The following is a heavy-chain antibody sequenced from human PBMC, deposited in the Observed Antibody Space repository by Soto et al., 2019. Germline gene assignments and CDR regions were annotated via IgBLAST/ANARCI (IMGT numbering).Heavy chain of an antibody. D-gene: IGHD2-8*01. CDR2: INSDGSST. V-gene: IGHV3-74*01. CDR3: WGPLYAITNYYMDV. CDR1: GFTFSSYW. J-gene: IGHJ6*03. Sequence: PGGSLRLSCAASGFTFSSYWMHWVRQAPGKGLVWVSRINSDGSSTSYADSVKGRFTISRDNAKNTLYLQMNSLRAEDTAVYYCWGPLYAITNYYMDVWGKGTTVTVSS.